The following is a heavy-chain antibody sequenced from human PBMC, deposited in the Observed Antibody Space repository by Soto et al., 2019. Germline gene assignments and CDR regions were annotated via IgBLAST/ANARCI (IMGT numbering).Heavy chain of an antibody. CDR3: AKDRVRYSRGPIDY. D-gene: IGHD6-13*01. CDR2: ISYDGSNK. Sequence: GGSLRLSCAASGFTFSSYGMHWVRQAPGKGLEWVAVISYDGSNKYYADSVKGRFTISRDNSKNTLYLQMNSLRAEDTAVYYCAKDRVRYSRGPIDYWGQGTLVTVSS. V-gene: IGHV3-30*18. CDR1: GFTFSSYG. J-gene: IGHJ4*02.